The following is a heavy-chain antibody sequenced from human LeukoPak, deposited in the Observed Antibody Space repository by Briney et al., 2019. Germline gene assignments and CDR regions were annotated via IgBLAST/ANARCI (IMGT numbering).Heavy chain of an antibody. CDR2: INHSGST. CDR3: ARTTAMVSDY. Sequence: PSETLSLTCAVYGGSFSGYYWSWIRQPPGKGLEWIGEINHSGSTNYNPSLKSRVTISVDTSKNQFSLKLSSVTAADTAVYYCARTTAMVSDYWGQGTLVTVSS. J-gene: IGHJ4*02. D-gene: IGHD5-18*01. V-gene: IGHV4-34*01. CDR1: GGSFSGYY.